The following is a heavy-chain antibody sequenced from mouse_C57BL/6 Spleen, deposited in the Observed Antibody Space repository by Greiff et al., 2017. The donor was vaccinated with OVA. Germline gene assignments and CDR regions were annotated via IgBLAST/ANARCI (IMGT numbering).Heavy chain of an antibody. Sequence: QVQLQQPGAELVKPGASVKLSCKASGYTFTSYWTHWVKQRPGRGLEWIGRIDPNSGGTKYNEKVKSKATLTVDKPSSTAYMQLSSLTSEDSAVYFCARSPLGRYYFDYWGQGTTLTVSS. D-gene: IGHD4-1*01. CDR1: GYTFTSYW. V-gene: IGHV1-72*01. CDR3: ARSPLGRYYFDY. CDR2: IDPNSGGT. J-gene: IGHJ2*01.